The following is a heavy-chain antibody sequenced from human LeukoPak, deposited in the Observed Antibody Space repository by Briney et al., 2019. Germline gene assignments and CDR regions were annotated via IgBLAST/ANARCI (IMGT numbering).Heavy chain of an antibody. Sequence: SVKVSCKASGGTFSSHAISWVRQAPGQGLEWMGGIIPIFGTANYAQKFQGRVTITADESTSTAYMELSSLRSEDTAVYYCARYYDIFTGYLTDAFDIWGQGTMVTVSS. CDR3: ARYYDIFTGYLTDAFDI. D-gene: IGHD3-9*01. V-gene: IGHV1-69*13. CDR1: GGTFSSHA. CDR2: IIPIFGTA. J-gene: IGHJ3*02.